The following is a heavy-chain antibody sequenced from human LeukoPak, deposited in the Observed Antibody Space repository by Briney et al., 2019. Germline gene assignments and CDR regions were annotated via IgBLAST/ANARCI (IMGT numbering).Heavy chain of an antibody. CDR3: ARGGNSGWRTPNDDY. D-gene: IGHD6-19*01. CDR2: SSAYNCNT. Sequence: ASVKVSCKASGYTFTSYGISWVRQAPGQGLEWMGWSSAYNCNTNYAQKLQGRVTMTTDTSTSTAYMELRSLRSDDTAVYYCARGGNSGWRTPNDDYWGQGTLVTVSS. CDR1: GYTFTSYG. V-gene: IGHV1-18*01. J-gene: IGHJ4*02.